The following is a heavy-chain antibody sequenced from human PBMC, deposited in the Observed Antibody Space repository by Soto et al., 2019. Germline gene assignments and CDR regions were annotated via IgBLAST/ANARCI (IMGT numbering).Heavy chain of an antibody. J-gene: IGHJ6*02. CDR3: ARTQLWFGELLSSYYYYYGMDV. CDR1: GYTFTSYD. Sequence: GASVKVSCKASGYTFTSYDINWVRQATGQRLEWMGWMNPNSGNTGYAQKFQGRVTITADESTSTAYMELSSLRSEDTAVYYCARTQLWFGELLSSYYYYYGMDVWGQGTTVTVSS. CDR2: MNPNSGNT. V-gene: IGHV1-8*01. D-gene: IGHD3-10*01.